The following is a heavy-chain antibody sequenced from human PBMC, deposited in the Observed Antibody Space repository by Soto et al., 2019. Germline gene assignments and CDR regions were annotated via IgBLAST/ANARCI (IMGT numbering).Heavy chain of an antibody. V-gene: IGHV3-21*01. Sequence: EVQLVESGGGLVKPGGSLRLSCAASGFTFSSYSMNWVRQAPGKGLEWVSSISSSSSYIYYADSVKGRFTISRDNAKNSLYLQMNSLRAEDTAVYYFARDKDGSGLFDYWGQGTLVTVSS. CDR3: ARDKDGSGLFDY. D-gene: IGHD3-10*01. CDR2: ISSSSSYI. J-gene: IGHJ4*02. CDR1: GFTFSSYS.